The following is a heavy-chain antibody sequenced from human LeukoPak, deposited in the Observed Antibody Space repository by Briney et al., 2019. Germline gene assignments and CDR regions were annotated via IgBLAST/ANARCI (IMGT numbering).Heavy chain of an antibody. CDR3: ARDRRYCSSTSCYGDFNY. Sequence: GASVKVSCKASGYTFTGYYMHWVRQAPGQGLEWVGWLNPNSGGTNYAQTFQGRVTMTRDTSLSTAYMELRRLRSEHTAVYYCARDRRYCSSTSCYGDFNYWGQGTLVTVPS. J-gene: IGHJ4*02. CDR1: GYTFTGYY. V-gene: IGHV1-2*02. CDR2: LNPNSGGT. D-gene: IGHD2-2*01.